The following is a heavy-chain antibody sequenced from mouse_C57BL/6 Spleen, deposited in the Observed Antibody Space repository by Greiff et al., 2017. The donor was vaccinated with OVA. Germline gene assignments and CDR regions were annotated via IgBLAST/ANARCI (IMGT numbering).Heavy chain of an antibody. CDR1: GFSLTSYG. CDR3: AKNSAPNWDVGYFDY. Sequence: QVQLQQSGPGLVQPSQSLSITCTVSGFSLTSYGVHWVRQSPGKGLEWLGVIWRGGSTDYNAAFMSRLSITKDNSKSQVFFKMNSLQADDTAIYYCAKNSAPNWDVGYFDYWGQGTTLTVSS. CDR2: IWRGGST. V-gene: IGHV2-5*01. J-gene: IGHJ2*01. D-gene: IGHD4-1*01.